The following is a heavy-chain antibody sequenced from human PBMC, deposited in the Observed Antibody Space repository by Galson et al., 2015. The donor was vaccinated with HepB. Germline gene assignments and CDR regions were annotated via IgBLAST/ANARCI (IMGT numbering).Heavy chain of an antibody. D-gene: IGHD3-22*01. CDR1: GFTFSSYG. V-gene: IGHV3-33*01. CDR2: IWYDGSNK. CDR3: ARRYYYDSSGYVDYFDY. Sequence: SLRLSCAASGFTFSSYGMHWVRQAPGKGLEWVAVIWYDGSNKYYADSVKGRFTISRDNSKNTLYLQMNSLRAEDTAVYYCARRYYYDSSGYVDYFDYWGQGTLVTVSS. J-gene: IGHJ4*02.